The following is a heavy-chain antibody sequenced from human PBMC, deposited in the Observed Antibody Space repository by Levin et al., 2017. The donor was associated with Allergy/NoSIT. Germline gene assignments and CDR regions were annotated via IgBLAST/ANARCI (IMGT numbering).Heavy chain of an antibody. J-gene: IGHJ6*02. CDR2: IKQDGSEK. V-gene: IGHV3-7*01. CDR1: GFTFSSYW. Sequence: GGSLRLSCAASGFTFSSYWMSWVRQAPGKGLEWVANIKQDGSEKYYVDSVKGRFTISRDNAKNSLYLQMNSLRAEDTAVYYCARDQQQLVFGMDVWGQGTTVTVSS. CDR3: ARDQQQLVFGMDV. D-gene: IGHD6-13*01.